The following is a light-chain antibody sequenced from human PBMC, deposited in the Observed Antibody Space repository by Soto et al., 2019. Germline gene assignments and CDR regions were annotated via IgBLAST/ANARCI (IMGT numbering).Light chain of an antibody. V-gene: IGKV3-20*01. Sequence: EIVLTQSPGTLSLSPGERATLSCRASQSVSSSYLAWYQQKFGQAPRPLIYGASSRATGIPDRFSGSGSGTDFTLTISRLEPEDFAVYYCQQYGSSSWTFRQGTKVDI. CDR3: QQYGSSSWT. J-gene: IGKJ1*01. CDR2: GAS. CDR1: QSVSSSY.